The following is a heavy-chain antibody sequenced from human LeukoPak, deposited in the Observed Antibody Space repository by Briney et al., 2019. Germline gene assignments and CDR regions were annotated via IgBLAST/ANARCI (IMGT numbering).Heavy chain of an antibody. D-gene: IGHD6-19*01. V-gene: IGHV3-66*01. CDR1: GFTVSSNY. CDR3: ASTAVGGMSYYFDY. CDR2: IYSGGST. J-gene: IGHJ4*02. Sequence: GGSLRLSCAASGFTVSSNYMSWVRQAPGKGLEWVSVIYSGGSTYYADSVKGRFTISRDNSKNTLYLQMNSLRAEDTAVYYCASTAVGGMSYYFDYWGQGTLVTVSS.